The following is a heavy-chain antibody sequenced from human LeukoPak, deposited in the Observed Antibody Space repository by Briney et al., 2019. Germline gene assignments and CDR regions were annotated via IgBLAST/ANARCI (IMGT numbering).Heavy chain of an antibody. Sequence: PGGSLRLSCAASGFTFSSYGMHWVRQAPGKGLEWVAVISYDGSNKYYADSVKGRFTISRDNSKNTLYLQMNSLRAEDTAVYYCAKDHLWSRSTDYWGQGTLVTVSS. V-gene: IGHV3-30*18. J-gene: IGHJ4*02. CDR1: GFTFSSYG. CDR2: ISYDGSNK. CDR3: AKDHLWSRSTDY. D-gene: IGHD3-10*01.